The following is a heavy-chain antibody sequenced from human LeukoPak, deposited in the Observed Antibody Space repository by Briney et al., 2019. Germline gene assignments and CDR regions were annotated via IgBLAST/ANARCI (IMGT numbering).Heavy chain of an antibody. V-gene: IGHV4-59*08. CDR1: GGSISGYY. D-gene: IGHD3-22*01. J-gene: IGHJ4*02. Sequence: SETLSLTCTVSGGSISGYYWSWIRQPPGKGLEWIGYIHYSGRTDYNPSLKSRVTISIDTSKNQFSVKVNSVTAADTAVYYCASLTLSDTSGYGEFDYWGQRTLVTVSS. CDR3: ASLTLSDTSGYGEFDY. CDR2: IHYSGRT.